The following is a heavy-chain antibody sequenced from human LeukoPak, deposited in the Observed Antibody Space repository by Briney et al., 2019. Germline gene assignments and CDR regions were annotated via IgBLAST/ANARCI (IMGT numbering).Heavy chain of an antibody. D-gene: IGHD1-7*01. CDR2: INPNSGGT. J-gene: IGHJ6*03. V-gene: IGHV1-2*02. CDR3: ARVELELLSHQTYYYYYMDV. Sequence: ASVKVSCKASGYTFTGYYLHWVRQAPGQGLEWMGWINPNSGGTNYAQKFQGRVTMTRDTSISSAYMELSRLRSDDTAVYYCARVELELLSHQTYYYYYMDVWGKGTTVTVSS. CDR1: GYTFTGYY.